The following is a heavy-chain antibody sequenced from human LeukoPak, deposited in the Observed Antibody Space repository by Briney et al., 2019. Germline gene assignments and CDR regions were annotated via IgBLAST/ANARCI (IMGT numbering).Heavy chain of an antibody. Sequence: GGSLRLSCAASGFTFSSYAMHWVRQAPGKGLEWVAVISYDGSNKYYADSVKGRFTISRDNSKNTLYLQMNSLRAEDTAVYYCARDHDMVREPNYYYGMDVWGQGTTVTVSS. CDR3: ARDHDMVREPNYYYGMDV. CDR1: GFTFSSYA. CDR2: ISYDGSNK. D-gene: IGHD3-10*01. J-gene: IGHJ6*02. V-gene: IGHV3-30*04.